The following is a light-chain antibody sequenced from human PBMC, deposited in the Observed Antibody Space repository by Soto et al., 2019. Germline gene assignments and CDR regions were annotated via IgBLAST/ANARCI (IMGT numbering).Light chain of an antibody. J-gene: IGKJ2*01. Sequence: EIVLTQSPGTLSLSPGERGNLSCRASQSVTNNYLAWYQPKRGQPPRLLIHGASSRATGIPDRFSGSGSGTDFTLTISGLEPEDFAVYYCQQYSTPPMYTFGQGTQVEIK. CDR1: QSVTNNY. CDR2: GAS. CDR3: QQYSTPPMYT. V-gene: IGKV3-20*01.